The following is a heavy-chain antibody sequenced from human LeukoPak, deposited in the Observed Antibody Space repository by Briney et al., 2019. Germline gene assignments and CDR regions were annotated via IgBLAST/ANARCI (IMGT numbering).Heavy chain of an antibody. J-gene: IGHJ6*02. D-gene: IGHD4-17*01. CDR2: MNPNSGNT. CDR3: ARGGPVDYGDYGGYYYGMDV. V-gene: IGHV1-8*01. CDR1: GYTFTSYD. Sequence: ASVKVSCKASGYTFTSYDISWVRQATGQGLEWMGWMNPNSGNTGYAQKFQGRVTMTRNTSISTAYMELSSLRSEDTAVYYCARGGPVDYGDYGGYYYGMDVWGQGTTVTVSS.